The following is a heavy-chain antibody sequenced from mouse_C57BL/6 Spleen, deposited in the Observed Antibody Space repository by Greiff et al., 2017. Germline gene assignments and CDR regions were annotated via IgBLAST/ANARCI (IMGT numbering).Heavy chain of an antibody. J-gene: IGHJ3*01. Sequence: VHLVESGPELVKPGASVKLSCKASGYTFTSYDINWVKQRPGQGLEWIGWFYPRDGSTKYNEKFKGKATLTVDTSSSTAYMELHSLTSEDSAVYFCARGRDWWFAYWGQGTLVTVSA. CDR2: FYPRDGST. CDR1: GYTFTSYD. V-gene: IGHV1-85*01. CDR3: ARGRDWWFAY. D-gene: IGHD3-3*01.